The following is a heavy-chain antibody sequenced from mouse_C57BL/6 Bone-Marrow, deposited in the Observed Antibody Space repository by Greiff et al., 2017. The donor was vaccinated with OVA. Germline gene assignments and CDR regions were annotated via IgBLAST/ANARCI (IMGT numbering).Heavy chain of an antibody. V-gene: IGHV1-61*01. D-gene: IGHD3-1*01. CDR3: ARGEDVGFDY. CDR1: GSTFTSYG. Sequence: VQLQQPGAELVRPGSSVKLSCQASGSTFTSYGMDWVKQRPGQGLEGIGNIYPSDSETHYNQKFKDKATLTVDKSSSTAYMQLSSLTSEDSAVYYCARGEDVGFDYWGQGTTLTVSS. CDR2: IYPSDSET. J-gene: IGHJ2*01.